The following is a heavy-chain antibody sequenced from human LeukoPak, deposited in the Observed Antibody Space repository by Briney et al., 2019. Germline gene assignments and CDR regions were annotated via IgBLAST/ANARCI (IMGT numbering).Heavy chain of an antibody. CDR3: AKRGVVIRVILVGFHKEAYYFDS. D-gene: IGHD3-22*01. CDR1: GITLSNYG. CDR2: ISDSGART. V-gene: IGHV3-23*01. Sequence: GGSLRLSCVVSGITLSNYGMSWVRQAPGKGLEWVAGISDSGARTNYADSVKGRFTISRDSPKNTLHLQMNSLRAEDTAVYFCAKRGVVIRVILVGFHKEAYYFDSWGQGALVTVSS. J-gene: IGHJ4*02.